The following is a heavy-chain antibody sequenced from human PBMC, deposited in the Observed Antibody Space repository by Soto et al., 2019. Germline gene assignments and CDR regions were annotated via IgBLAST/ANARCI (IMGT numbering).Heavy chain of an antibody. CDR1: GDTFTDYY. V-gene: IGHV1-46*01. D-gene: IGHD2-21*02. Sequence: QVQLMQSGAEVKKPGASVKVSCKASGDTFTDYYIHWVRQAPGQGLEWMGTVNPSGGHTTYAQHFMGRATMTRDTSTSTLYRELTSLTSADTAIYYCARGGHVVVVTAALDYWGQGTLVTVSS. J-gene: IGHJ4*02. CDR3: ARGGHVVVVTAALDY. CDR2: VNPSGGHT.